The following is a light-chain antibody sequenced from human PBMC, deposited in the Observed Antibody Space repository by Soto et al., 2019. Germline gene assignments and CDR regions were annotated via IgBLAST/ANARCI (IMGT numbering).Light chain of an antibody. V-gene: IGKV3-20*01. Sequence: EIVLTHSPGTLSLSPGKIATLSCRASQSISSSYLAWYQQRPGQAPRLLIYGASSRATGIPDRFSGSGSGTEFTLTISRLEPEDFAVYYCQQYGSSSWTFGHGTKVDIK. J-gene: IGKJ1*01. CDR1: QSISSSY. CDR2: GAS. CDR3: QQYGSSSWT.